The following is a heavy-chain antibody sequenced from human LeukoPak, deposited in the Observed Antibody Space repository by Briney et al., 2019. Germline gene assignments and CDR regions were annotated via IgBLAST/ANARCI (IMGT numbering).Heavy chain of an antibody. CDR1: GGSISSSSYY. Sequence: PSETLSLTCTVSGGSISSSSYYWGWIRQPPGKGLEWIGSIYYSGSTYYNPSLKSRVTISVDTSKNQVSLKLSSVTAADTAVYYCARHRTLWFGELSSNWFDPWGQGTLVTVSS. V-gene: IGHV4-39*01. J-gene: IGHJ5*02. CDR2: IYYSGST. D-gene: IGHD3-10*01. CDR3: ARHRTLWFGELSSNWFDP.